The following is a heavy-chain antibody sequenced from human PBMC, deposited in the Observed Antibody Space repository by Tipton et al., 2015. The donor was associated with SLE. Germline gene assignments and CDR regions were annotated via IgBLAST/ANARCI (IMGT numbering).Heavy chain of an antibody. CDR1: GFSFDDYA. J-gene: IGHJ2*01. V-gene: IGHV3-9*01. D-gene: IGHD3-10*01. CDR3: AKVGDLLRVYWYFDL. CDR2: IDWNSGHI. Sequence: QLVQSGGGLVQPGRSLRLSCAAFGFSFDDYAFHWVRQAPGKGLEWVSSIDWNSGHIAYADSVKGRFTISRDNAQSSLYLQMNSLRTEDTAFYYCAKVGDLLRVYWYFDLWGRGTLVTVSS.